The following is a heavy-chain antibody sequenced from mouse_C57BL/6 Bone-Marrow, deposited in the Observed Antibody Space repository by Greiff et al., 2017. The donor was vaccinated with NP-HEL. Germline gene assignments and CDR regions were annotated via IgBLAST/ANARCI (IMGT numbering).Heavy chain of an antibody. CDR1: GYSFTGYY. Sequence: VQLQQSGPELVKPGASVKISCKASGYSFTGYYMNWVKQSPEKSLEWIGEINPSTGGTTYNQKFKAKATLTVDKSSSTAYMQLKSLTSDDSAVYYCARWLLRRNAIDYWGQGTSVTVSS. J-gene: IGHJ4*01. CDR2: INPSTGGT. D-gene: IGHD2-3*01. V-gene: IGHV1-42*01. CDR3: ARWLLRRNAIDY.